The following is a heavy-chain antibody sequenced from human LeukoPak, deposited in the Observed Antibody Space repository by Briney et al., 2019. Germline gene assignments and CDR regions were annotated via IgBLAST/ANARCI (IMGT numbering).Heavy chain of an antibody. J-gene: IGHJ4*02. D-gene: IGHD1-26*01. CDR2: ISSSSSYI. Sequence: PGGSLRLSCAASGFTFSSYSMNWVRQAPGKGLEWVSSISSSSSYIYYADSVKGRFTISRDNAKNSLYLQMNSLRAEDTAVYFCARSGGSNQPYDYWGQGILVTVSS. V-gene: IGHV3-21*01. CDR3: ARSGGSNQPYDY. CDR1: GFTFSSYS.